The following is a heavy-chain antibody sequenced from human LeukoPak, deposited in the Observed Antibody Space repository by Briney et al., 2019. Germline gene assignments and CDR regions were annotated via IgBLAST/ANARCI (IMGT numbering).Heavy chain of an antibody. CDR1: GFTFSSYW. CDR2: IKQDGSEK. V-gene: IGHV3-7*01. CDR3: ARALGRVQPYYYNYGMDV. J-gene: IGHJ6*02. Sequence: GGSLRPSCAASGFTFSSYWMIWVRQAPGKGLEGVANIKQDGSEKYYVDSVKGRFTISRDNAKNSLYLQMNSLRAEDTAVYYCARALGRVQPYYYNYGMDVWGQGTTVTVSS. D-gene: IGHD1-1*01.